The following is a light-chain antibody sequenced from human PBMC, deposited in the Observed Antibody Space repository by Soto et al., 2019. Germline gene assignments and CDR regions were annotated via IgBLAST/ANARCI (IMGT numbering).Light chain of an antibody. J-gene: IGKJ1*01. CDR3: QQYNSYPWT. Sequence: IQMTQSPSSLSASVGYRVTITCRASQSISSYLNWYQQKPGKAPKLLIYAASSLQSGVPSRFSGSGSGTEFTLTISSLQPDDFATYYCQQYNSYPWTFGQGTKVAI. CDR1: QSISSY. V-gene: IGKV1-39*01. CDR2: AAS.